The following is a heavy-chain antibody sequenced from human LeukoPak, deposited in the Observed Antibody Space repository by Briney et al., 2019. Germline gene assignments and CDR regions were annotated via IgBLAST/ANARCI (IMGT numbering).Heavy chain of an antibody. CDR2: IYYSGST. CDR3: ARTMITFGGVGDV. J-gene: IGHJ6*02. D-gene: IGHD3-16*01. CDR1: GGSISSSSYY. Sequence: SETLSLTCTVSGGSISSSSYYWGWIRQPPGKGLGWIGSIYYSGSTYYNPSLKSRVTISVDTSKNQFSLKLSSVTAADTAVYYCARTMITFGGVGDVWGQGTTVTVSS. V-gene: IGHV4-39*07.